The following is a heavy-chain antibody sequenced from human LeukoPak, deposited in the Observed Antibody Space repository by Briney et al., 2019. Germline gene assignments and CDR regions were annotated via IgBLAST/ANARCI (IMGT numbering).Heavy chain of an antibody. J-gene: IGHJ6*02. CDR2: ISAYNGNT. V-gene: IGHV1-18*01. CDR1: GYIFTSYG. D-gene: IGHD2-2*01. CDR3: ARDRRCCSSTSCRSYYYYYGMDV. Sequence: ASVKVSCKASGYIFTSYGITWVRQAPGQGLEWMGWISAYNGNTNYAQKLQGRVTITADESTSTAYMELSSLRSEDTAVYYCARDRRCCSSTSCRSYYYYYGMDVWGQGATVTVSS.